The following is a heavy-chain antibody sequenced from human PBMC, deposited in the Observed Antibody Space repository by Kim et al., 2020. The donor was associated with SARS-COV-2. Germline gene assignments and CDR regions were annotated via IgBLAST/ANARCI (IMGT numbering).Heavy chain of an antibody. D-gene: IGHD2-15*01. V-gene: IGHV3-33*01. Sequence: GGSLRLSCAASGFTFSNYGMHWVRQAPGKGLEWVTVIWYDGSHQYYADSVKGRFTISRDNSKNTLFLQMNNLTAEDTAVYYCARDLVKGVVVVATGYFDFGMDVWGQGTTVTVSS. CDR2: IWYDGSHQ. CDR1: GFTFSNYG. J-gene: IGHJ6*02. CDR3: ARDLVKGVVVVATGYFDFGMDV.